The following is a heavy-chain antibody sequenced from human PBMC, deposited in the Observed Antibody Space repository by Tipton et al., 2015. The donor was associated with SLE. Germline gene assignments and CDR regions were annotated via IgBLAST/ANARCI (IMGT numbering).Heavy chain of an antibody. CDR1: GGSISSYY. CDR3: ARETDTASGWFDP. D-gene: IGHD5-18*01. V-gene: IGHV4-59*01. CDR2: IYYSGST. J-gene: IGHJ5*02. Sequence: LRLSCTVSGGSISSYYWSWIRQPPGKGLEWIGYIYYSGSTNYNPSLKSRVTISVDTSKNQFSLKLSSVTAADTAVFYCARETDTASGWFDPWGQGTLVTVSS.